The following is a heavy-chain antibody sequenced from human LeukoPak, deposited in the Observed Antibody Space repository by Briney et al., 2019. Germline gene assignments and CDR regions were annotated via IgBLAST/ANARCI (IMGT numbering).Heavy chain of an antibody. Sequence: GGSLRLSCAASGFTFSSYSMNWVRQAPGKGLEWVSSISSSSSYIYYADSVKGRFTISRDNAKNSLYLEMNSLRAEDTAVYYCARVVVSTSCQGFDPWGQGTLVTVSS. CDR1: GFTFSSYS. V-gene: IGHV3-21*01. D-gene: IGHD2-2*01. CDR2: ISSSSSYI. CDR3: ARVVVSTSCQGFDP. J-gene: IGHJ5*02.